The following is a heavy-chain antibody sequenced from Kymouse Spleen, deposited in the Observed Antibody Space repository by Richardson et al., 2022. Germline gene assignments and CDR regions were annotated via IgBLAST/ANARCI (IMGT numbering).Heavy chain of an antibody. Sequence: QVQLQQWGAGLLKPSETLSLTCAVYGGSFSGYYWSWIRQPPGKGLEWIGEINHSGSTNYNPSLKSRVTISVDTSKNQFSLKLSSVTAADTAVYYCARNNWNYSYFDYWGQGTLVTVSS. D-gene: IGHD1-7*01. CDR3: ARNNWNYSYFDY. J-gene: IGHJ4*02. CDR1: GGSFSGYY. V-gene: IGHV4-34*01. CDR2: INHSGST.